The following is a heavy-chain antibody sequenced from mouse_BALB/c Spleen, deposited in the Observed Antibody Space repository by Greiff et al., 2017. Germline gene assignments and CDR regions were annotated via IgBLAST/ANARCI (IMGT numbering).Heavy chain of an antibody. CDR1: GYTFTSYW. V-gene: IGHV1-7*01. Sequence: QVQLQQSGAELAKPGASVKMSCKASGYTFTSYWMHWVKQRPGQGLEWIGYINPSTGYTEYNQKFKDKATLTADKSSSTAYMQLSSLTSEDSAVYYCARSTHYYGFDYWGQGTTLTVSS. CDR3: ARSTHYYGFDY. J-gene: IGHJ2*01. CDR2: INPSTGYT. D-gene: IGHD1-2*01.